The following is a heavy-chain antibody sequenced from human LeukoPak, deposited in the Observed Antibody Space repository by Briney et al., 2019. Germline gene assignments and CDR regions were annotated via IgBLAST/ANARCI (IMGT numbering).Heavy chain of an antibody. J-gene: IGHJ4*02. Sequence: ASVKVSCKASGYTFTGYYMHWVRQAPGQGLEWMGWINPNSGGTNYAQKFQGRVTVTRDTSISTAYMELSRLRSDDTAVYYCARDYPIVGAFDYWGQGTLVTVSS. CDR1: GYTFTGYY. CDR2: INPNSGGT. V-gene: IGHV1-2*02. D-gene: IGHD1-26*01. CDR3: ARDYPIVGAFDY.